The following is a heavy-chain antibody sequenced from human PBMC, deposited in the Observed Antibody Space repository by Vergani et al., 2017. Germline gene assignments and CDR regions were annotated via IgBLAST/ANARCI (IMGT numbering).Heavy chain of an antibody. CDR3: AREEFRGHRGVDY. Sequence: QVQLVESGGGVVQPGRSLRLSCAASGFTFSSYAMHWVRQAPGKGLEWVAVISYDGSNKYYADSVKGRFTISRDNSKNTLYLQMNSLRAEDTAVYYCAREEFRGHRGVDYWGQGTLVTVSS. J-gene: IGHJ4*02. V-gene: IGHV3-30*01. CDR2: ISYDGSNK. D-gene: IGHD3-10*01. CDR1: GFTFSSYA.